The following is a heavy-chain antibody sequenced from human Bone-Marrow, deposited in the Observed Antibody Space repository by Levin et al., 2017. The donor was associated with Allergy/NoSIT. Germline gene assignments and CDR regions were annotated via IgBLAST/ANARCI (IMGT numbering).Heavy chain of an antibody. D-gene: IGHD3-10*01. V-gene: IGHV1-24*01. CDR2: FDPEDGEI. Sequence: ASVKVSCKVSGYTLTELSMHWVRQAPGKGLEWMGGFDPEDGEIIYAQKFQGRVTMTEDTSIDTVYMELSSLRSEDTAVYYCATGGPQGVNWFDPWGQGTLVTVSS. CDR1: GYTLTELS. CDR3: ATGGPQGVNWFDP. J-gene: IGHJ5*02.